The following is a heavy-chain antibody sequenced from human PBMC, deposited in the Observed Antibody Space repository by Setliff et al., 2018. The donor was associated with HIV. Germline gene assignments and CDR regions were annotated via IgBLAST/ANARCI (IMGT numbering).Heavy chain of an antibody. J-gene: IGHJ4*02. CDR1: GGSISSYY. D-gene: IGHD6-13*01. CDR2: IYNTGST. V-gene: IGHV4-59*06. CDR3: ARGRGSSSSWPIDY. Sequence: SETLSLTCTVSGGSISSYYWSWIRQHPGKGLEWIGYIYNTGSTYHSPSLESRVTISIDTSKNQFSLKLSSVTAADTAVYFCARGRGSSSSWPIDYWGQGTLVTVSS.